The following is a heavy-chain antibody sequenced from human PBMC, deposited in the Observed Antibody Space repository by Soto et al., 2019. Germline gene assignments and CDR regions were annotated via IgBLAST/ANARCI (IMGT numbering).Heavy chain of an antibody. CDR3: ARPTSTGTTSGYYFDY. D-gene: IGHD1-7*01. V-gene: IGHV1-69*02. CDR1: GGTFSSYP. J-gene: IGHJ4*02. Sequence: QVQLVQSGAEVKKPGSLVKVSCKASGGTFSSYPISWVRQAPGQGLEWMGRIIPILDITDYAQRFQGRVTITADKSTSTAYMELSSLSSDDTAVYYCARPTSTGTTSGYYFDYWGQGTLVTVSS. CDR2: IIPILDIT.